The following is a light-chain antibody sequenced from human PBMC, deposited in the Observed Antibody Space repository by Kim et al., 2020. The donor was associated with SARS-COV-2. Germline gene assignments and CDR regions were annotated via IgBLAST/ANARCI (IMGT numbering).Light chain of an antibody. CDR2: AAS. CDR1: QAINNH. J-gene: IGKJ4*01. CDR3: QQYSLFPLT. Sequence: ESVGDGVTFYCRASQAINNHLAWFQQKSGKAPKSLIYAASTLQSGVPSRFSGSGFGTDFTLTISGLQPEDFATYYCQQYSLFPLTFGGGTKVDIK. V-gene: IGKV1-16*01.